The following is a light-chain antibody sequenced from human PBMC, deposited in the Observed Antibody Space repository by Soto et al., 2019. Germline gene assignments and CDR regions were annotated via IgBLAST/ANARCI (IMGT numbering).Light chain of an antibody. CDR3: AAWADSLNVLYV. Sequence: QSVLSQAPSVSGTPGQRVTISCSGSRSNIGSNAVNWYQQLPGTAPKLLIYNNNQRPSGVPDRFSGSKAGASASLAISGLQSEDEADYYCAAWADSLNVLYVFGTGTKLTVL. CDR2: NNN. J-gene: IGLJ1*01. CDR1: RSNIGSNA. V-gene: IGLV1-44*01.